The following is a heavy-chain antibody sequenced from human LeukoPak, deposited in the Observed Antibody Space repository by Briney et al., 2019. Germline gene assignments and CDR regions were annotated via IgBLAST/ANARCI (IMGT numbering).Heavy chain of an antibody. CDR2: INTNTGNP. Sequence: ASVKVSCKASGYTFTSYAMNWVRQAPGQGLEWMGWINTNTGNPTYAQGFTGRFVFSLDTSVSTAYLQISSLKAEDTAVYYCARAIAAAKTYYFYYYYMDVWGKGTTVTVSS. CDR1: GYTFTSYA. D-gene: IGHD6-13*01. J-gene: IGHJ6*03. V-gene: IGHV7-4-1*02. CDR3: ARAIAAAKTYYFYYYYMDV.